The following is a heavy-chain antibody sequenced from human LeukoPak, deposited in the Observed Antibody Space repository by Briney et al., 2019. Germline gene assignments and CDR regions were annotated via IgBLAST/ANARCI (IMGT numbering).Heavy chain of an antibody. V-gene: IGHV4-39*01. Sequence: PSEALSLTCTDSGGSISSYSYYWGWIRQPPGKGLEWIGSIYYTGTTYHNPSFKSRVTISVDTSKNQFSLRLSSVTAADTAIYYCAAYSWSGYPWFDPWGQGTLVTVSS. D-gene: IGHD3-3*01. CDR3: AAYSWSGYPWFDP. J-gene: IGHJ5*02. CDR1: GGSISSYSYY. CDR2: IYYTGTT.